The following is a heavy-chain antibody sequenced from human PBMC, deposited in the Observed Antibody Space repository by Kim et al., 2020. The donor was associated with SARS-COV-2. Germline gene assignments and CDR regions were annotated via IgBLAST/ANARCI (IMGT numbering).Heavy chain of an antibody. CDR1: GGTFSSYA. D-gene: IGHD3-10*01. Sequence: SVKVSCKASGGTFSSYAISWVRQAPGQGLEWMGRIIPILGIANYAQKFQGRVTITADKSTSTAYMELSSLRSEDTAVYYCASQPSMVRGVIIRDYGMDVWGQGTTVTVSS. J-gene: IGHJ6*02. CDR2: IIPILGIA. CDR3: ASQPSMVRGVIIRDYGMDV. V-gene: IGHV1-69*04.